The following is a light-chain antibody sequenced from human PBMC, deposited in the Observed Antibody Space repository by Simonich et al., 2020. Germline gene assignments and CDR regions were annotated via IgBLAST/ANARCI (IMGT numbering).Light chain of an antibody. J-gene: IGLJ3*02. CDR1: RSDVGGYNY. CDR3: SSYTSSSTWV. CDR2: DVS. Sequence: QSALTQPASVSGSPGQSITISCTGTRSDVGGYNYVSWYQQHPGKAPKLMFYDVSKRPSGVANRCSGSNSGNTASLTISGLQAEDEADYYCSSYTSSSTWVFGGGTKLTVL. V-gene: IGLV2-14*01.